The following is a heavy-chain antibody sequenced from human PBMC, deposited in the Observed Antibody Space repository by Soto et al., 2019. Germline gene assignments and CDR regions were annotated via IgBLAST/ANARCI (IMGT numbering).Heavy chain of an antibody. CDR1: GFTFSSYA. J-gene: IGHJ4*02. D-gene: IGHD3-9*01. V-gene: IGHV3-23*01. CDR3: ARDGFDILTGTLDY. CDR2: ISGSGGST. Sequence: GGSLRLSCAASGFTFSSYAMSWVRQAPGKGLEWVSAISGSGGSTYYADSVKGRFTISRDNSKNTLYLQMNSLRAEDTAVYYCARDGFDILTGTLDYWGQGTLVTVSS.